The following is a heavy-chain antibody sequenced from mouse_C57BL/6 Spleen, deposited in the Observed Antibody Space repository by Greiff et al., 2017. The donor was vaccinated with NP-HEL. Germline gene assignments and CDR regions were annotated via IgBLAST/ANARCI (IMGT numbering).Heavy chain of an antibody. J-gene: IGHJ1*03. CDR2: ISSGGDYI. CDR3: TRGGGYFDV. CDR1: GFTFSSYA. V-gene: IGHV5-9-1*02. Sequence: EVKVVESGEGLVKPGGSLKLSCAASGFTFSSYAMSWVRQTPEKRLEWVAYISSGGDYIYYADTVKGRFTISRDNARNTLYLQMSSLKSEDTAMYYCTRGGGYFDVWGTGTTVTVSS.